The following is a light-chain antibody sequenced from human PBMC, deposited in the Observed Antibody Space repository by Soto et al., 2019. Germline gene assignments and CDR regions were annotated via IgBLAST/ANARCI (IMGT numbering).Light chain of an antibody. CDR1: SSDVGAYNY. CDR2: EVS. CDR3: SSKRTTASLV. Sequence: QSVLAQPASVSGSPGQTIPIPFTGTSSDVGAYNYVSWYQQHPGKAPKLMIYEVSNRPSGVSDRFSGSKSGNTASLTIPGLQAADEADYYCSSKRTTASLVFGTGTKVTVL. V-gene: IGLV2-14*01. J-gene: IGLJ1*01.